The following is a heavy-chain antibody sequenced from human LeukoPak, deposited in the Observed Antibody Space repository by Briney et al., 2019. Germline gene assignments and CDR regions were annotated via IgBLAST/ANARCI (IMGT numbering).Heavy chain of an antibody. Sequence: TGGSLRLSCAASGFTLSSYAMSWVSQAPGKGLEWVSAISGSGGSTYYADSVKGRFTISRDNSKNTLYLQMNSLRAEDTAVYYCAKGAVVVPAASFDYWGQGTLVTVSS. J-gene: IGHJ4*02. D-gene: IGHD2-2*01. V-gene: IGHV3-23*01. CDR1: GFTLSSYA. CDR3: AKGAVVVPAASFDY. CDR2: ISGSGGST.